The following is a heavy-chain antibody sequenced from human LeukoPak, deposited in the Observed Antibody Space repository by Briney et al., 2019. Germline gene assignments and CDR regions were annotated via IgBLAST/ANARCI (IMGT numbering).Heavy chain of an antibody. Sequence: GRSLRLSCAASGFTFSSYGMHWVRQAPGKGLEWVAVISYDGSNKYYADSAKGRFTISRDNSKNTLYLQMNSLRAEDTAVYYCAKSGYSYDWYYFDYWGQGTLVTVSS. CDR2: ISYDGSNK. D-gene: IGHD5-18*01. J-gene: IGHJ4*02. CDR3: AKSGYSYDWYYFDY. CDR1: GFTFSSYG. V-gene: IGHV3-30*18.